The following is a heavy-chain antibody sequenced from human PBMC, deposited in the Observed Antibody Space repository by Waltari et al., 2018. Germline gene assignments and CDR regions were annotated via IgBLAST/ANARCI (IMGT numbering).Heavy chain of an antibody. CDR2: IYYSGST. Sequence: QVQLQESGPGLVKPSETLSLTCTVSGGSISSHYWSWIRQPPGKGLEWIGYIYYSGSTTYNPSLKSRVTISVDTSNNHFSLKLSSVTAADTAVYYCARGRRDGYNLIDFDYWGQGTLVTVSS. CDR1: GGSISSHY. CDR3: ARGRRDGYNLIDFDY. V-gene: IGHV4-59*11. J-gene: IGHJ4*02. D-gene: IGHD5-12*01.